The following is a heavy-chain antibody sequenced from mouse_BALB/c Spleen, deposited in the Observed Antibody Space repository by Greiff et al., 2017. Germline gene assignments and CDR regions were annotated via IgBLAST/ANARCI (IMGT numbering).Heavy chain of an antibody. CDR2: IWTGGGT. D-gene: IGHD3-1*01. CDR3: VRDRDGFAY. V-gene: IGHV2-9-2*01. J-gene: IGHJ3*01. Sequence: VQLVESGPGLVAPSQSLSITCTVSGFSLTSYDISWIRQPPGKGLEWLGVIWTGGGTNYNSAFMSRLSISKDNSKSQVFLKMNSLQTDDTAIYYCVRDRDGFAYWGQGTLVTVSA. CDR1: GFSLTSYD.